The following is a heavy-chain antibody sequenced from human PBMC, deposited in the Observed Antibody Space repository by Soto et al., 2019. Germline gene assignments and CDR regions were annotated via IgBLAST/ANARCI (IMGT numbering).Heavy chain of an antibody. V-gene: IGHV4-59*08. D-gene: IGHD3-3*01. CDR3: ASSALEASYDFWSGYSPYYFDY. CDR2: IYYSGST. CDR1: GGSISSYY. Sequence: PSETLSLTCTVSGGSISSYYWSWIRQPPGKGLEWIGYIYYSGSTNYNPSLKSRVTISVDTSKNQFSLKLSSVTAADTAVYYCASSALEASYDFWSGYSPYYFDYWGQGTLVTVSS. J-gene: IGHJ4*02.